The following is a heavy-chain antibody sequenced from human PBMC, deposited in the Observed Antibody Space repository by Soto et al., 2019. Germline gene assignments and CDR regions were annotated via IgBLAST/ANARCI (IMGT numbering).Heavy chain of an antibody. J-gene: IGHJ5*02. Sequence: SETLSLTCTVSGGSISSSSYYWGWIRQPPGKGLEWIGSIYYSGSTYYNPSLKSRVTISVDTSKNQFSLKLSSVTAADTAVYYCAREFMTTGHNWFDPWGQGTLVTLSS. V-gene: IGHV4-39*02. CDR2: IYYSGST. CDR3: AREFMTTGHNWFDP. D-gene: IGHD4-17*01. CDR1: GGSISSSSYY.